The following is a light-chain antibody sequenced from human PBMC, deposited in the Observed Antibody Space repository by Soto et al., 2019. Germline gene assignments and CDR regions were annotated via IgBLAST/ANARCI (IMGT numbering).Light chain of an antibody. J-gene: IGLJ1*01. Sequence: QSVLTQPPSASGTPGQNITISCSGSSSNIGRNFVYWYQQHAGXAPXXXXXXXXXXXXXXPDRFSGSKSGTSASLAVSGLXXXXEAXYHCAAWDDSLSGLFVFGTGTKVTVL. CDR3: AAWDDSLSGLFV. CDR2: XXX. CDR1: SSNIGRNF. V-gene: IGLV1-47*01.